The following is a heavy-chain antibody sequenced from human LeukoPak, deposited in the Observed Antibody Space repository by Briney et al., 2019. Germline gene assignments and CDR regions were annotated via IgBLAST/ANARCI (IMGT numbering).Heavy chain of an antibody. Sequence: PSETLSLTCAVSGGSISSGGYSWSWIRQPPGKGLEWIGYIYYSGSTNYNPSLKSRVTISVDTSKNQFSLKLSSVTAADTAVYYCARGRVHDYWGQGTLVTVSS. CDR3: ARGRVHDY. V-gene: IGHV4-30-4*07. CDR1: GGSISSGGYS. CDR2: IYYSGST. J-gene: IGHJ4*02.